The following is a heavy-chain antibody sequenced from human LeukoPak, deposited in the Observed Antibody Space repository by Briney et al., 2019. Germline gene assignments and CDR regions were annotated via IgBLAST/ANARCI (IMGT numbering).Heavy chain of an antibody. D-gene: IGHD2-8*01. CDR3: ARVFMVYAMVNWFDP. CDR1: GGSISSGSYY. CDR2: IYTSGST. V-gene: IGHV4-61*02. J-gene: IGHJ5*02. Sequence: SETLSLTCTVSGGSISSGSYYWSWIRQPAGKGLEWIGRIYTSGSTNYNPSLKSRVTISVDTSKNQFSLKLSSVTAADTAVYYCARVFMVYAMVNWFDPWGQGTLVTVSS.